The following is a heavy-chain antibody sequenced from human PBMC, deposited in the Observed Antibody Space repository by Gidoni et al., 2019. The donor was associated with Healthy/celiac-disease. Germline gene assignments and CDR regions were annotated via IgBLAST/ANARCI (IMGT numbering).Heavy chain of an antibody. CDR2: IRSKANSYAT. CDR1: GFPFSGPA. D-gene: IGHD1-7*01. CDR3: TRQDKRYNWNYVPDNWFDP. J-gene: IGHJ5*02. V-gene: IGHV3-73*02. Sequence: VQLVESGGGLVQPGGSLKLSCAASGFPFSGPALHRVRQASGKGLEWVGRIRSKANSYATAYAASVKGRFTISRDDSKNTAYLQMNSLKTEDTAVYYCTRQDKRYNWNYVPDNWFDPWGQGTLVTVSS.